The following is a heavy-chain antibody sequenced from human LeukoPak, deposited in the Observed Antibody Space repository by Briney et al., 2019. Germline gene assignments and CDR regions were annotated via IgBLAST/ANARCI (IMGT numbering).Heavy chain of an antibody. Sequence: GGSLRLSCAASGFTFSSYSMNWVRQAPGKGLEWVSSISSSSSYIYYADSVKGRFTISRDNAKNTLYLQMNSLRAEDTAVYYCAKDLHSSSWFAYYYYYMDVWGKGTTVTISS. CDR3: AKDLHSSSWFAYYYYYMDV. V-gene: IGHV3-21*01. D-gene: IGHD6-13*01. CDR1: GFTFSSYS. CDR2: ISSSSSYI. J-gene: IGHJ6*03.